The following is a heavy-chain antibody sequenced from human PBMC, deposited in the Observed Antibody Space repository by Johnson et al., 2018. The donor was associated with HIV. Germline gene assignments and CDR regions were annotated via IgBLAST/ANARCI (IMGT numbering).Heavy chain of an antibody. V-gene: IGHV3-30*03. Sequence: QVQLVESGGGVVQPGRSPRLSCAASGFTFSSYGMHWVRQAPGKGLEWVAFISYDGSNKYYADSVKGRFTISRDNSKNTLYLQMNSLRAEDTAVYYCAREMAIAAAGHDAFDIWGQGTMVTVSS. D-gene: IGHD6-13*01. CDR2: ISYDGSNK. CDR3: AREMAIAAAGHDAFDI. J-gene: IGHJ3*02. CDR1: GFTFSSYG.